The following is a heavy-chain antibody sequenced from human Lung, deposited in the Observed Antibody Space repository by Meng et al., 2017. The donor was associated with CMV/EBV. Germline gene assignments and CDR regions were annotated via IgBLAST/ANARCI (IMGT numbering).Heavy chain of an antibody. Sequence: SETLSLTCGIYGGSLSGYYWSWIRQTPGKGLEWIGEIRHSGDITNYNPSLKSRVTISIDTSKKQFSLKLSAVTAADTAVYYCARQYSSSYYSDYWGQGHLVTVDS. D-gene: IGHD6-6*01. J-gene: IGHJ4*02. CDR1: GGSLSGYY. V-gene: IGHV4-34*01. CDR2: IRHSGDIT. CDR3: ARQYSSSYYSDY.